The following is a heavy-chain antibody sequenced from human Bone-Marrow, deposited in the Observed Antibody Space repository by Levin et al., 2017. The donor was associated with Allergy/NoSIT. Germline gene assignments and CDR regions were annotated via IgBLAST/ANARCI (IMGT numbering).Heavy chain of an antibody. CDR3: AMRGYATSLAADN. Sequence: PSETLSLNCTVSGDSISSKTYYWGWIRQPPGKGLEWMGYVYYSGRTQYNPSLKTRLTMSVDTSKNQFSLNLRSVTAADTAIYYCAMRGYATSLAADNWGQGTLVTVSS. D-gene: IGHD2-2*01. CDR1: GDSISSKTYY. V-gene: IGHV4-30-4*08. J-gene: IGHJ4*02. CDR2: VYYSGRT.